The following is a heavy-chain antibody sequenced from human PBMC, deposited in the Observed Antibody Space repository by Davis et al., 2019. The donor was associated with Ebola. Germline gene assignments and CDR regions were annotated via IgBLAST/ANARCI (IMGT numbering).Heavy chain of an antibody. CDR3: AAGYYGHDPFDF. D-gene: IGHD5-12*01. CDR2: INCGGII. J-gene: IGHJ4*02. Sequence: PSETLSLTCAVYGGTFSGYYWSWVRQAPGKGLEWVGEINCGGIINYNPSLNSRVSISVDTSKRQISLKLRSVTAADTAMYYCAAGYYGHDPFDFWGQGTRVTVSS. V-gene: IGHV4-34*08. CDR1: GGTFSGYY.